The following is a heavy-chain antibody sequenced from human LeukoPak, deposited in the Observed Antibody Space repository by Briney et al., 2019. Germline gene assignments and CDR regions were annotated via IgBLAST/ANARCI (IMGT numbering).Heavy chain of an antibody. CDR1: GFTFSSYG. D-gene: IGHD1-20*01. V-gene: IGHV3-33*01. CDR2: IWYDGSNK. J-gene: IGHJ5*02. CDR3: ARDLGITGTYSWFDP. Sequence: GGSLRLSCAASGFTFSSYGMHWVRQAPGKGLEWVAVIWYDGSNKYYADSVKGRFTISRDNSKNTPYLQMNSLRAEDTAVYYCARDLGITGTYSWFDPWGQGTLVTVSS.